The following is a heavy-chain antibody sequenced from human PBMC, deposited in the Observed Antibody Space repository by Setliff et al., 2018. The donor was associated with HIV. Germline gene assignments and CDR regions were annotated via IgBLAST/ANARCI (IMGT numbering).Heavy chain of an antibody. J-gene: IGHJ4*02. D-gene: IGHD3-10*01. CDR1: GGSISSGGYS. CDR3: AGGLHYGLGEFGY. V-gene: IGHV4-30-2*02. CDR2: INHSGST. Sequence: PSETLSLTCAVSGGSISSGGYSWNWIRQPPGKGLEWIGEINHSGSTNYNPSLKTRVTIMVDTSKNQFSLKLSSVTAADTAVYYCAGGLHYGLGEFGYWGQGTLVTVSS.